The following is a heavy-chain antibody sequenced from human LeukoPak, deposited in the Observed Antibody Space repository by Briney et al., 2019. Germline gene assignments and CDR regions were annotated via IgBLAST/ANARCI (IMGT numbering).Heavy chain of an antibody. CDR3: ARENCSVGSCYSIYYYYYMDV. V-gene: IGHV1-46*01. D-gene: IGHD2-15*01. J-gene: IGHJ6*03. CDR1: GYTFTSYY. CDR2: INPSGGST. Sequence: GASVKVSCKASGYTFTSYYMHWVRQAPGQGLEWMGIINPSGGSTSYAQKFQGRVTMTRDTSTSTVYMELSSLRSEDTAVYYCARENCSVGSCYSIYYYYYMDVWGKGTTVTVSS.